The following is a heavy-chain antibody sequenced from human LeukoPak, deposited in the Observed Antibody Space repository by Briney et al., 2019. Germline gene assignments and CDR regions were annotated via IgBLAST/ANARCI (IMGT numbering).Heavy chain of an antibody. V-gene: IGHV4-39*07. CDR3: ARDLHDYYYYYMDL. CDR1: GGSITSSDHY. Sequence: PSETLSLTCTVSGGSITSSDHYWGWIRQPPGKGLEWIGSIYYSGSTYCNPSLKSRVTISVDTSKNQFSLRVSSVTAADTAVYYCARDLHDYYYYYMDLWGKGTTVIVSS. J-gene: IGHJ6*03. CDR2: IYYSGST.